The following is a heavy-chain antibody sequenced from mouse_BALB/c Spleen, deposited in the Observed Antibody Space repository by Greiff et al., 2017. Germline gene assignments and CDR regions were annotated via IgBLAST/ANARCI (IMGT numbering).Heavy chain of an antibody. V-gene: IGHV1-66*01. CDR3: ARGDDGYYFYAMDD. J-gene: IGHJ4*01. CDR2: IFPGSGNT. Sequence: LVESGPELVKPGASVKISCKASGYSFTSYYIHWVKQRPGQGLEWIGWIFPGSGNTKYNEKFKGKATLTADTSSSTAYMPLSSLTSEDSAVYFCARGDDGYYFYAMDDWGQGTSVTVSS. D-gene: IGHD2-3*01. CDR1: GYSFTSYY.